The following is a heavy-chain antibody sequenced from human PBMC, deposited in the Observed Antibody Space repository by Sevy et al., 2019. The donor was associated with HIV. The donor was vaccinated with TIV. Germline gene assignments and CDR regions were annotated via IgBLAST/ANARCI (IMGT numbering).Heavy chain of an antibody. Sequence: GGSLRLSCAASGFTFDDYDMSWVRQAPGKGLEWVSGINWNGGSTGYADSVKGRFTISRDNAKNSLYLQMNSLRAEDTALYYCARGSITIFGVVIVKDAFDIWGQGTMVTVSS. CDR2: INWNGGST. J-gene: IGHJ3*02. CDR3: ARGSITIFGVVIVKDAFDI. V-gene: IGHV3-20*04. CDR1: GFTFDDYD. D-gene: IGHD3-3*01.